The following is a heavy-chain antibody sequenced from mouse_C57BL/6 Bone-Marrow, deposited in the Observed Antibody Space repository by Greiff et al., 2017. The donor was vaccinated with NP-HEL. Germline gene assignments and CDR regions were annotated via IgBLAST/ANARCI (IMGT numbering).Heavy chain of an antibody. CDR1: GYSITSDY. J-gene: IGHJ1*03. CDR2: ISYSGST. D-gene: IGHD1-1*01. Sequence: VQLKESGPGLAKPSQTLSLTCSVTGYSITSDYWNWIRKFPGNKLEYMGYISYSGSTYYNPSLKSRISITRDTSKNQYYLQLNSVTTEDTATYYCARSLDYYGSSYWYFDVWGTGTTVTVSS. CDR3: ARSLDYYGSSYWYFDV. V-gene: IGHV3-8*01.